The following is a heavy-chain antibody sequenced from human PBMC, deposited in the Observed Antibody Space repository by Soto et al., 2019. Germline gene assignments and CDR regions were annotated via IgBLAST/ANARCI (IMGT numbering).Heavy chain of an antibody. CDR3: ARSPPPPQYCSGGSCYPRGYYYYYGMDV. Sequence: SETLSLTCTVSGGSISSGGYYWSWIRQHPGKGLEWIGYIYYSGSTYYNPSLKSRVTISVDTSKNQFSLKLSSVTAADTAVYYCARSPPPPQYCSGGSCYPRGYYYYYGMDVWGQGTTVTVSS. V-gene: IGHV4-31*03. J-gene: IGHJ6*02. CDR1: GGSISSGGYY. CDR2: IYYSGST. D-gene: IGHD2-15*01.